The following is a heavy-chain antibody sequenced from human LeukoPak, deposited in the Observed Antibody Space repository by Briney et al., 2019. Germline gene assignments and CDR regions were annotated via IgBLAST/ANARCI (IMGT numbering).Heavy chain of an antibody. CDR1: GGSISSYY. Sequence: PSETLCLTCTVSGGSISSYYWSWIRQPPGKGLEWIGYIYYSGSTNYNPSLKSRVTISVDTSKNQFSLKLSSVTAADTAVYYCARHVRSSPTYYYYGMDVWGQGTTVTVSS. CDR2: IYYSGST. CDR3: ARHVRSSPTYYYYGMDV. V-gene: IGHV4-59*08. D-gene: IGHD2-2*01. J-gene: IGHJ6*02.